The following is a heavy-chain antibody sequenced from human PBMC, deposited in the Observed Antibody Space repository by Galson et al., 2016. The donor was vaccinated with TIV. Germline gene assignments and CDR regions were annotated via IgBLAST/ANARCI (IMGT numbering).Heavy chain of an antibody. J-gene: IGHJ6*02. CDR2: TKSDGST. CDR1: GFSFSRNA. Sequence: SLRLSCAASGFSFSRNAMHWVRQAPGKGLEWVSVTKSDGSTAYADPVKGRFTISRDSSKNILYLQMDSLRAEDTAVYRCARDRYYDASGYYYYYYGMDVWGQGTTVTVSS. CDR3: ARDRYYDASGYYYYYYGMDV. V-gene: IGHV3-66*02. D-gene: IGHD3-22*01.